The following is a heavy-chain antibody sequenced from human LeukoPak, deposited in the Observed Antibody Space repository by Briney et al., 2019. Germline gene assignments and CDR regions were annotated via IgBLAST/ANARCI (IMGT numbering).Heavy chain of an antibody. CDR1: GYSISSGYY. J-gene: IGHJ4*02. D-gene: IGHD3-10*01. Sequence: SETLSLTCSVSGYSISSGYYWGWIRQPPGKGLEWIANIYHSGSTYYNPSLKSRVTISVDTSRNQFSLKLSSVTAADTAVYYCARGLWFGDENPPYFDYWGQGILVTVSS. CDR3: ARGLWFGDENPPYFDY. CDR2: IYHSGST. V-gene: IGHV4-38-2*02.